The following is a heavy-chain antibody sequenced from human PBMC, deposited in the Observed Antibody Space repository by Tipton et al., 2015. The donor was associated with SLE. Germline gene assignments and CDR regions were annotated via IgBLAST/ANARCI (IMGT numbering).Heavy chain of an antibody. V-gene: IGHV4-31*03. CDR3: AGEDSSGYYPPGLAFDI. CDR2: IYYSGST. CDR1: GGSISSGGYY. D-gene: IGHD3-22*01. J-gene: IGHJ3*02. Sequence: PSLTCTVSGGSISSGGYYWSWIRQHPGKGLEWIGYIYYSGSTYYNPSLKSRVTISVDTSKNQFSLKLSSVTASDTAVYYCAGEDSSGYYPPGLAFDIWGQGTMVTVSS.